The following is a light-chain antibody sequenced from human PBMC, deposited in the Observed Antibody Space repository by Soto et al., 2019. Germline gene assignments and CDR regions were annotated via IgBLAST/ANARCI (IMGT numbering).Light chain of an antibody. CDR3: QQSYSTPQIT. CDR2: AAS. V-gene: IGKV1-39*01. J-gene: IGKJ3*01. Sequence: DFQMTQSPSSLSASVGDTVTITCRASQDIGTFLNWYQQKPGKAPKLLIYAASVLLSGVSSRFSGSGSGIDFTLTISSLQPEDFATYYCQQSYSTPQITFGPGTKVDMK. CDR1: QDIGTF.